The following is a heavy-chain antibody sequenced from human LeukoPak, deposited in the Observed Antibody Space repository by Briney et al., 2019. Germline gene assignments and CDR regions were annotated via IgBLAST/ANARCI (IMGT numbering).Heavy chain of an antibody. V-gene: IGHV4-4*07. CDR1: GGSLSRYY. D-gene: IGHD3-3*01. CDR3: ARDQRYFDCDY. Sequence: PSETLSLTCTVSGGSLSRYYWRWIRQPAGRGLEWIGRLYIRGSTNYNPSLKSRVTMSVDTSKNQFSLKLTSVTAADTAVYYCARDQRYFDCDYWGQGILVTVSS. J-gene: IGHJ4*02. CDR2: LYIRGST.